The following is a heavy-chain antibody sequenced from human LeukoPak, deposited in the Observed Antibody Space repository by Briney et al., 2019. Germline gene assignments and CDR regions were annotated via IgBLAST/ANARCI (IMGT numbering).Heavy chain of an antibody. CDR3: ARLGGMRGGSSIDY. Sequence: SETLSLTCTVSGGSISSYYWSWIRQPPGKGLEWIGYIYYSGSTNYNPSLKSRVTISVDTSKNQFSLKLSSVTATDTAVYYCARLGGMRGGSSIDYWGQGTLVTVSS. CDR1: GGSISSYY. D-gene: IGHD1-26*01. CDR2: IYYSGST. J-gene: IGHJ4*02. V-gene: IGHV4-59*08.